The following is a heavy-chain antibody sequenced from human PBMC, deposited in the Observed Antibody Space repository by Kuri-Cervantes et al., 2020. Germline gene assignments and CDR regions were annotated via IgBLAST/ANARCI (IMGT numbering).Heavy chain of an antibody. CDR3: AKGINSVGMDV. V-gene: IGHV3-30-3*01. Sequence: GGSLRLSCAASGFTFSSYAMHWVRQAPGKGLEWVAIISYDGANKYYADSVKGRFTISRDNSKNTLSLQADSLRGDDTAVYYCAKGINSVGMDVWGQGTTVTVSS. CDR2: ISYDGANK. CDR1: GFTFSSYA. J-gene: IGHJ6*02. D-gene: IGHD2/OR15-2a*01.